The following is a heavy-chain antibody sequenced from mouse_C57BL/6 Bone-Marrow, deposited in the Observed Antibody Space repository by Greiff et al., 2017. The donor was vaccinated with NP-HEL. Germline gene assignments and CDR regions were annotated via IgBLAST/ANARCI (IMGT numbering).Heavy chain of an antibody. CDR1: GYTFTSYD. CDR2: IYPRDGST. Sequence: QVQLQQSGPELVKPGASVKLSCKASGYTFTSYDINWVKQRPGQGLEWIGWIYPRDGSTKYNEKFKGKATLTVDTSSSTAYMELHSLTSEDSAVYFCARYYYSNYPYFDYWGQGTTLTVSS. V-gene: IGHV1-85*01. J-gene: IGHJ2*01. CDR3: ARYYYSNYPYFDY. D-gene: IGHD2-5*01.